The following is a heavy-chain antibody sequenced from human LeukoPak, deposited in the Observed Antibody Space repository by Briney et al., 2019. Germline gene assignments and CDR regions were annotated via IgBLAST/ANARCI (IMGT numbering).Heavy chain of an antibody. CDR2: ISAYKGNT. V-gene: IGHV1-18*01. J-gene: IGHJ2*01. Sequence: ASVKVSCKASGYTFTSYGISWVRQAPGQGLEWMGWISAYKGNTNYAQKPQGRVTMTTDTSTSTAYMELRSLRSDDTAVYYCARDTSSTSIWYFDLWGRGTLVTVSS. CDR3: ARDTSSTSIWYFDL. D-gene: IGHD2-2*01. CDR1: GYTFTSYG.